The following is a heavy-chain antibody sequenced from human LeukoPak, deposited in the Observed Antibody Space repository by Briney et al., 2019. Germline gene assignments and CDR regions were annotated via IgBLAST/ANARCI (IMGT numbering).Heavy chain of an antibody. D-gene: IGHD2-15*01. CDR1: GYTFTDYH. CDR3: AGVVAATLIY. J-gene: IGHJ4*02. Sequence: GASVKVSCKTSGYTFTDYHIHWVRQAPGQGLEWMGRMNPNSGGTDYAQKFQGRVTITADESTSTAYMELSSLRSEDTAVYYCAGVVAATLIYWGQGTLVTVSS. CDR2: MNPNSGGT. V-gene: IGHV1-2*06.